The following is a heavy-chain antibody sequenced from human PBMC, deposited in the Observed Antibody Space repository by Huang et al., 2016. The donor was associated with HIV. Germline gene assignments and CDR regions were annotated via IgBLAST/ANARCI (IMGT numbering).Heavy chain of an antibody. Sequence: EVQLVQSGGGLVQPGKSLKLSCAGSGFKFDFYWISWFREATGNGLEWVTNIRGDGGERHYVGPVKGRFTISRDNAKNSVYLQMDSLRVDDTAVYFCARGGSGYDYWGQGSLVTVSS. V-gene: IGHV3-7*01. CDR3: ARGGSGYDY. CDR2: IRGDGGER. D-gene: IGHD5-12*01. CDR1: GFKFDFYW. J-gene: IGHJ4*02.